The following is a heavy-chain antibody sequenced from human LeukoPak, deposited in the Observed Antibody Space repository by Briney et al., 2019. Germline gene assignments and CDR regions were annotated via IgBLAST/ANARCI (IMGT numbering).Heavy chain of an antibody. Sequence: PSETLSLTCTVSGGSISSSSYYWGWIRQPPGKGLEWIGSTYYSGSTYYNPSLKSRVTISVDTSTNQSSLKLSSVTAADTAVYYCARHVPAAVTTSPYYYYGMDVWGQGTTVTVSS. CDR1: GGSISSSSYY. V-gene: IGHV4-39*01. CDR2: TYYSGST. CDR3: ARHVPAAVTTSPYYYYGMDV. J-gene: IGHJ6*02. D-gene: IGHD4-17*01.